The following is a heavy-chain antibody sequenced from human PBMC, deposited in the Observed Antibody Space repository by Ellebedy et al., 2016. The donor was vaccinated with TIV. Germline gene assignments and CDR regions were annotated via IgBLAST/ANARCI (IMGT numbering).Heavy chain of an antibody. J-gene: IGHJ6*02. CDR3: ASGDYYDSSGYPSYYYGMDV. Sequence: GGSLRLXXAASGFTFSSYGMHWVRQAPGKGLEWVAVIWYDGSNKYYADSVKGRFTISRDNSKNTLYLQMNSLRAEDTAVYYCASGDYYDSSGYPSYYYGMDVWGQGTTVTVSS. V-gene: IGHV3-33*01. CDR1: GFTFSSYG. D-gene: IGHD3-22*01. CDR2: IWYDGSNK.